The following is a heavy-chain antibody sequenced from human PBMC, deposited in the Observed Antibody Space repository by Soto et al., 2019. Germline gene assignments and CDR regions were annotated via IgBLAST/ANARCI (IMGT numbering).Heavy chain of an antibody. J-gene: IGHJ6*02. CDR3: ARGYDLGGGLGV. V-gene: IGHV1-18*01. CDR1: GDTFTSYG. Sequence: ASVKVSCKASGDTFTSYGISWVRQAPGQRLEWMGWINAGNGNTNYSQKFQGRVTMTRDTSTSTAYMELRSLRFEDSVIYYCARGYDLGGGLGVWGQGTTVTVSS. CDR2: INAGNGNT. D-gene: IGHD3-3*01.